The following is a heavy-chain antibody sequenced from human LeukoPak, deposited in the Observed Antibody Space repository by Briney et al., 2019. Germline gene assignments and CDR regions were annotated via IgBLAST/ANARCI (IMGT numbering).Heavy chain of an antibody. V-gene: IGHV1-58*01. CDR2: IVLGSGNT. CDR1: GFTFSSSA. D-gene: IGHD3-10*01. Sequence: SAKVSCKASGFTFSSSAVQWVRQARGQRLEWIGWIVLGSGNTNYAQKFQERLTITRDMSTTTAYMELSSLRFEDTAVYYCAAVGELLYRTLLNAFDMWGQGTMVTVSS. CDR3: AAVGELLYRTLLNAFDM. J-gene: IGHJ3*02.